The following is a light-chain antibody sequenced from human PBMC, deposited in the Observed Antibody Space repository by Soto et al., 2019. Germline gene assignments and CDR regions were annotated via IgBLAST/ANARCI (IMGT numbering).Light chain of an antibody. CDR1: SSDVGRYNY. CDR3: SSYATSSTYV. V-gene: IGLV2-14*01. J-gene: IGLJ1*01. Sequence: QSALTQPASVSGSPGQSITISCTGTSSDVGRYNYVSWYQQHPGKAPKLMIYDVSNRPPGVSNRFSGSKSGNTASLTISGLQAEDEADYYCSSYATSSTYVFGTGTKVTVL. CDR2: DVS.